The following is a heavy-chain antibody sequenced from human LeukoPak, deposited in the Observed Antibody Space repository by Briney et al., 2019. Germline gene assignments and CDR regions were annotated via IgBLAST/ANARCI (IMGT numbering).Heavy chain of an antibody. CDR2: INPNSGGT. CDR1: GYTFTDYY. V-gene: IGHV1-2*02. D-gene: IGHD1-26*01. CDR3: ARTGHVGATQLYFDY. J-gene: IGHJ4*02. Sequence: GASVKVSCKASGYTFTDYYMHWVRQAPGQGLEWMGWINPNSGGTNYAQKFQGRVTMTRDTSISTAYMELSRLRSDDTAVYYCARTGHVGATQLYFDYWGQGTLVTVSS.